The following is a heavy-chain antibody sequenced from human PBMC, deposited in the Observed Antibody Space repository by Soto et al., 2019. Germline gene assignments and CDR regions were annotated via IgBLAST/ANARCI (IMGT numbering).Heavy chain of an antibody. CDR1: GFTFSSYA. CDR3: AKEGSSWSYYYYGMDV. V-gene: IGHV3-23*01. J-gene: IGHJ6*02. Sequence: GGSLRLSCAASGFTFSSYAMSWVRQAPGKGLEWVSAISGSGGSTYYADSVKGRFTISRDNSKNTLYLQMNSLRAEDTAVYYCAKEGSSWSYYYYGMDVWGQGTTVTVSS. D-gene: IGHD6-13*01. CDR2: ISGSGGST.